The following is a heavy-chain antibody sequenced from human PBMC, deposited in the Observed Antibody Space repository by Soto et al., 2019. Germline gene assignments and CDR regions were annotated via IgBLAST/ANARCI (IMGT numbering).Heavy chain of an antibody. CDR3: ARHVLSSAYYDFWSGQTRYYYYYYMDV. Sequence: GESLKISCKGSGYSFTSYWIGWVRQMPGKGLEWMGIIYPGDSDTRYSPSFQGQVTTSADKSISTAYLQWSSLKASDTAMYYCARHVLSSAYYDFWSGQTRYYYYYYMDVWGKGTTVTVSS. CDR1: GYSFTSYW. CDR2: IYPGDSDT. D-gene: IGHD3-3*01. V-gene: IGHV5-51*01. J-gene: IGHJ6*03.